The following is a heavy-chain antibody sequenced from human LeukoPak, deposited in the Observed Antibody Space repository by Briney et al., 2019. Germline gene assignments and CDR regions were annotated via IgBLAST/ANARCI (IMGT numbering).Heavy chain of an antibody. D-gene: IGHD4-23*01. CDR3: ARDYGGSSPFDY. J-gene: IGHJ4*02. CDR1: VFTFNNYE. V-gene: IGHV3-48*03. CDR2: ISISGSTI. Sequence: GGSLRLSCAACVFTFNNYETHWVRQAPGKGREGVSYISISGSTIYYAYSVKGRFTISRDNAKNSLYLQMNSLRAEDTAVYYCARDYGGSSPFDYWGQGTLVTVSS.